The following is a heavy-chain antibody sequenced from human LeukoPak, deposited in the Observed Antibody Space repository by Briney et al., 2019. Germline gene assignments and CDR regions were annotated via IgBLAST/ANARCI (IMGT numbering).Heavy chain of an antibody. V-gene: IGHV4-39*07. CDR2: IYYSGST. Sequence: SETLSLTCTVSGGSISSSSYYWGWIRQPPGKGLEWIGSIYYSGSTYYNPSLKSRVTISVDTSKNQFSLKLSSVTAADTAVYYCARESSRYCSGGSCYRVGAFDIWGQGTMVTVSS. CDR3: ARESSRYCSGGSCYRVGAFDI. J-gene: IGHJ3*02. D-gene: IGHD2-15*01. CDR1: GGSISSSSYY.